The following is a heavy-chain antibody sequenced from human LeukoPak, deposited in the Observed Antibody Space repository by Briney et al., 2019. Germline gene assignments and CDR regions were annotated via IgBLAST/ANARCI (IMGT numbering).Heavy chain of an antibody. V-gene: IGHV3-23*01. CDR1: GFTFSNYA. D-gene: IGHD4-17*01. CDR3: ARRGESANYGDYRFDY. Sequence: GGSLRLSCAASGFTFSNYAMSWVRQAPGRGPEWVSAISGSSGLTYYADSVKGRFTISRNNSKNTLYLQMNSLRAEDTAVYYCARRGESANYGDYRFDYWGQGTLVTVSS. CDR2: ISGSSGLT. J-gene: IGHJ4*02.